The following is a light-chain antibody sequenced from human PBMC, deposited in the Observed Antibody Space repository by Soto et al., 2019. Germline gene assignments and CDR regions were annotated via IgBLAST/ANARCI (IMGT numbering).Light chain of an antibody. J-gene: IGKJ5*01. CDR1: QSVSSSY. CDR3: QQRNNWPIT. CDR2: GAS. Sequence: EIVLTQSPATLSVSPGERAALSCGASQSVSSSYLAWYQQKPGQAPRLLIYGASSRATGIPDRFSGSGSGTDFTLTISSLEPEDFALYYCQQRNNWPITFGQGTRLEIK. V-gene: IGKV3D-20*02.